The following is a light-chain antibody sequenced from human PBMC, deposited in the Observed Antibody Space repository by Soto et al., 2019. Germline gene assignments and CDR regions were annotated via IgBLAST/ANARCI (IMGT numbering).Light chain of an antibody. CDR1: QSVLYNSNNKNY. CDR2: WAS. V-gene: IGKV4-1*01. Sequence: DIVMTQSPDSLAVSLGERATINCKSSQSVLYNSNNKNYLAWYQHKPGQPPKLLISWASTRESGVPDRFSASGSGTDFTLTISSLQVEDVAVYYCQQYYTTLALTFGGGTKVDIK. CDR3: QQYYTTLALT. J-gene: IGKJ4*01.